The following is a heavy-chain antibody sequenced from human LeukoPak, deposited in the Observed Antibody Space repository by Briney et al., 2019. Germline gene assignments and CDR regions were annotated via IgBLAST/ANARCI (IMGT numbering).Heavy chain of an antibody. CDR3: ARDEAMAFFDY. CDR2: IIAYNGNT. CDR1: GYTFTSYG. D-gene: IGHD5-18*01. Sequence: ASVKVSCKASGYTFTSYGISWVRQAPGQGLEWMGWIIAYNGNTNYAQKLQGRVTMTTDTSTSTAYLELRSLRSDDTAVYYCARDEAMAFFDYWGQGTLVTVSS. J-gene: IGHJ4*02. V-gene: IGHV1-18*01.